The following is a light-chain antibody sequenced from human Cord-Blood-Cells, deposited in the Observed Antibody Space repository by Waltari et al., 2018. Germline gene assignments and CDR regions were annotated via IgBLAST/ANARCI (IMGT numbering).Light chain of an antibody. J-gene: IGLJ2*01. Sequence: QSALTQPASVSGSPGQSITIPCTGTSSDVGSYHLVSWYQQHPGKPPKLMIYEGSKRPSGVSNRFSGSKSGNTASLTISGLQAEDEADYYCCSYAGRSSKVFGGGTKLTVL. CDR2: EGS. V-gene: IGLV2-23*01. CDR1: SSDVGSYHL. CDR3: CSYAGRSSKV.